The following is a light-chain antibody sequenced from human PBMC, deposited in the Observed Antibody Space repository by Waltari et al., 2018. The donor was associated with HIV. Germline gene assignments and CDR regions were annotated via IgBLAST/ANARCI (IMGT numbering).Light chain of an antibody. CDR3: QQYYRIPWT. J-gene: IGKJ1*01. V-gene: IGKV1-NL1*01. CDR2: SAS. Sequence: DIQMTQSPSSLSASVGDRVTITCRASQGISKSLAWYQQTPGKAPEVLLYSASRLESGVPSRFSGNGSGTEFTLTISSLQPEDFATVYCQQYYRIPWTFGQGTKVEIK. CDR1: QGISKS.